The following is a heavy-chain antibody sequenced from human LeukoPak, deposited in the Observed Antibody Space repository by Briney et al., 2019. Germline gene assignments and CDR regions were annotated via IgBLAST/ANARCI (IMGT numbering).Heavy chain of an antibody. CDR3: ALSTTFGGVIAPDFDY. D-gene: IGHD3-16*02. CDR2: IIPIFGTA. J-gene: IGHJ4*02. V-gene: IGHV1-69*01. Sequence: GSSVKVSCKASGGTFSSYAISWVRQAPGQGLEWMGGIIPIFGTASYAQKFQGRVTITADESTSTAYMELSSLRSEDTAVYYCALSTTFGGVIAPDFDYWGQGSLVTVSS. CDR1: GGTFSSYA.